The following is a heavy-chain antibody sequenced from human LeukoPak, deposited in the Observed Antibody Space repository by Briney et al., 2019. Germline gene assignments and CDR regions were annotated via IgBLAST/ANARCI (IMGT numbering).Heavy chain of an antibody. CDR3: ARQGPHHYDSSGYYYHY. V-gene: IGHV4-59*01. CDR2: IYYSGST. D-gene: IGHD3-22*01. J-gene: IGHJ4*02. Sequence: SETLSLTCTVSGGSISSYYWSWIRQPPGKGLEGIGYIYYSGSTNYNPSLKSRVTISVDTSKNQFSLKLSSVTAADTAVYYCARQGPHHYDSSGYYYHYWGQGTLVTVSS. CDR1: GGSISSYY.